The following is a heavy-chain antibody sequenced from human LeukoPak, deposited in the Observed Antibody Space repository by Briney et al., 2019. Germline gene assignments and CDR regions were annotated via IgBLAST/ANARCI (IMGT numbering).Heavy chain of an antibody. CDR3: ARDTLRYFDWLLSPSDAFDI. J-gene: IGHJ3*02. Sequence: GGSLRLSCAASGFTFSSYNMNWVRQAPGKGLEWVSSTTSSSSYIYYADSVKGRFTISRDNAKNSLYLQMNSLRAEDTAVYYCARDTLRYFDWLLSPSDAFDIWGQGTMVTVSS. CDR1: GFTFSSYN. CDR2: TTSSSSYI. D-gene: IGHD3-9*01. V-gene: IGHV3-21*01.